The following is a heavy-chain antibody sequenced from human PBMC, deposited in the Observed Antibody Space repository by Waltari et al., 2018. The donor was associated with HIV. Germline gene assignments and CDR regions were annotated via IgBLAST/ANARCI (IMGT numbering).Heavy chain of an antibody. CDR3: ARDWGWAGDY. CDR2: ISTGSGNT. J-gene: IGHJ4*02. Sequence: QVQLVQSGAEEKKPAASVKVSCKASGYTFTRHAMHWVRQAPGQRLEWMGWISTGSGNTRYSQKFQGRVTITKDTSASTAYMELSTLRSEDTAVYYCARDWGWAGDYWGQGTLVTVS. CDR1: GYTFTRHA. D-gene: IGHD6-19*01. V-gene: IGHV1-3*05.